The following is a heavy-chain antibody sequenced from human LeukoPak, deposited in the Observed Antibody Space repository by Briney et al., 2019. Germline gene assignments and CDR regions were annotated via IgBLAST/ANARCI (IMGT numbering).Heavy chain of an antibody. D-gene: IGHD4-17*01. CDR1: GGSFSGYY. CDR2: INHSGST. CDR3: ARAGDYGDYVGWFDP. V-gene: IGHV4-34*01. J-gene: IGHJ5*02. Sequence: SETLSLTCAVYGGSFSGYYWSWIRQAPGKGLEWTGEINHSGSTNYNPSLKSRVTISLDTSKNQLSLKLRSVTAADTAVYYCARAGDYGDYVGWFDPWGQGTLVTVSS.